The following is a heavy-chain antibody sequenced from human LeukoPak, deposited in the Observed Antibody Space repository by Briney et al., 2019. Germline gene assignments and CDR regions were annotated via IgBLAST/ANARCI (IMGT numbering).Heavy chain of an antibody. CDR3: ARESYCSSTSCYEGYYYYYMDV. CDR2: ISAYNGNT. J-gene: IGHJ6*03. Sequence: GASVKVSCKASGYTFTSYGISWVRQAPGQGLEWMGWISAYNGNTNYAQKLQGRVTITTDTSTSTAYMELRSLRSDDTAVYYCARESYCSSTSCYEGYYYYYMDVWGKGTTVTVSS. V-gene: IGHV1-18*01. D-gene: IGHD2-2*01. CDR1: GYTFTSYG.